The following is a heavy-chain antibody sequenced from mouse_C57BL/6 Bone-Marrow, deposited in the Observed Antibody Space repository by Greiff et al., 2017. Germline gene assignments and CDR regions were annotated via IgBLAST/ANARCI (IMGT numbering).Heavy chain of an antibody. Sequence: QVHVKQSGAELARPGASVKLSCKASGYTFTSYGISWVKQRTGQGLEWIGEIYPRSGNTYYNEKFKGKATLTADKSSSTAYMELRSLTSEDSAVYFCARGYGTWFAYWGQGTLVTVSA. CDR1: GYTFTSYG. CDR2: IYPRSGNT. CDR3: ARGYGTWFAY. D-gene: IGHD1-1*01. J-gene: IGHJ3*01. V-gene: IGHV1-81*01.